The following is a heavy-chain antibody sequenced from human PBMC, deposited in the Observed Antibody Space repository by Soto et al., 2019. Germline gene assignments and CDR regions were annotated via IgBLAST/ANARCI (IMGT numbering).Heavy chain of an antibody. V-gene: IGHV4-34*01. CDR1: GGSFSGYY. Sequence: LGTLSLTSAVCGGSFSGYYWSWIGEHQRKGLEWIGEINNSGSTNYNPSLKSRVTISVDTSKNQFSLKLSSVTDADTAVYYCARGTSYSSSWYQQGDWFDPWGQG. D-gene: IGHD6-13*01. CDR2: INNSGST. CDR3: ARGTSYSSSWYQQGDWFDP. J-gene: IGHJ5*02.